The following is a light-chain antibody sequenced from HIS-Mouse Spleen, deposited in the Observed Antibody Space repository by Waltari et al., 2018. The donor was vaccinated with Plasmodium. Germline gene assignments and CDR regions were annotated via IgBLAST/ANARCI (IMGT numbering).Light chain of an antibody. V-gene: IGKV3-15*01. CDR1: QSVSSN. CDR2: GAS. CDR3: QQYNNWSFT. J-gene: IGKJ3*01. Sequence: EIVMTQSPATLSVSPGARATLSCRASQSVSSNLAWFQQKPGQAPRLLIYGASTRATGIPARCRGSGSGTEFTLTISSLQSEDFAVYYCQQYNNWSFTFGPGTKVDIK.